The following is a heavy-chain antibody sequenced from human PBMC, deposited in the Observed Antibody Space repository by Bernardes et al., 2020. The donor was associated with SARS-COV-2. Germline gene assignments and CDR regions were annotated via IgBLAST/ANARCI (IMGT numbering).Heavy chain of an antibody. CDR2: IYYSGST. Sequence: SETLSLTCTVSGGSISSGTYYWGWIRQPPGKGLEWIGNIYYSGSTHYNPSLKSRVTISVDTSKNQFSLRLTSVTAADTAVYYCSRLIRGPEAWGQGTLVSVSS. D-gene: IGHD3-10*01. CDR3: SRLIRGPEA. V-gene: IGHV4-39*01. J-gene: IGHJ5*02. CDR1: GGSISSGTYY.